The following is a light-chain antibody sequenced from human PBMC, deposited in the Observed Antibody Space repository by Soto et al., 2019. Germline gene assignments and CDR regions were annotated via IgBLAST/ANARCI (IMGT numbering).Light chain of an antibody. CDR1: QSVGAW. CDR3: QQYKTSWT. Sequence: DIQMTQSPFTLSASVGDRVTITCRASQSVGAWLAWFQQKPGKAPNLLIYRASNLESGVPSRFSGSGSGTEFTLTIASLQPDDFATYYCQQYKTSWTFGQGTKV. V-gene: IGKV1-5*03. CDR2: RAS. J-gene: IGKJ1*01.